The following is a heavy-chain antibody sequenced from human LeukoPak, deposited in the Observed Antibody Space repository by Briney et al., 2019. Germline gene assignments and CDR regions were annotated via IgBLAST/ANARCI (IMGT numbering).Heavy chain of an antibody. J-gene: IGHJ5*02. CDR1: GYTFTSYD. Sequence: ASVKVSCKASGYTFTSYDINWVRQATGQGLEWMGWMNPNSGNTGYAQKLQGRVTMTTDTSTSTAYMELRSLRSDDTAVYYCARTPPTYCSSTSCRNWFDPWGQGTLVTVSS. CDR2: MNPNSGNT. D-gene: IGHD2-2*01. CDR3: ARTPPTYCSSTSCRNWFDP. V-gene: IGHV1-8*01.